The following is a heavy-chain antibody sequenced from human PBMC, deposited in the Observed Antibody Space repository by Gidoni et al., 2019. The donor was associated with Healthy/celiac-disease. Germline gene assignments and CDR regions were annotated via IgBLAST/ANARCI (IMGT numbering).Heavy chain of an antibody. J-gene: IGHJ6*03. Sequence: EVQLVQSGAEVKKPGEPLKISCKGSGHSFTSYWIGWARQMPGKGREWMGIIYPGDTDTRYSPSFQGQVTISADKSISTAYLQWSSLKASDTAMYYCARQKVFGYYYYYMDVWGKGTTVTVSS. CDR2: IYPGDTDT. CDR1: GHSFTSYW. V-gene: IGHV5-51*01. D-gene: IGHD3-10*01. CDR3: ARQKVFGYYYYYMDV.